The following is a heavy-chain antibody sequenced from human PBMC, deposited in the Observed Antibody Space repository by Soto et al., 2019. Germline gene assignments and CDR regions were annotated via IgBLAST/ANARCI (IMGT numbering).Heavy chain of an antibody. CDR1: GGSFSGYY. CDR2: INHSGST. CDR3: ARERRWWDVDSSSWYYFDY. Sequence: QVQLQQWGAGLLKPSETLSLTCAVYGGSFSGYYWSWIRQPPGKGLEWIGEINHSGSTNYNPSLKSRVTISVDTSKNQFSLKLSSVTAADTVVYYCARERRWWDVDSSSWYYFDYWGQGTLVTVSS. D-gene: IGHD6-13*01. V-gene: IGHV4-34*01. J-gene: IGHJ4*02.